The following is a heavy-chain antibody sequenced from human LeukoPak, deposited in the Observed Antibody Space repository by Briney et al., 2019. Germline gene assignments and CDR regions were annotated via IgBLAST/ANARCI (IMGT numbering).Heavy chain of an antibody. CDR2: IYYSGSI. CDR1: GGSISSYY. Sequence: SETLSLTCTVSGGSISSYYWSWIRQPPGKGLEWIGYIYYSGSINYNPSLKSRVTISVDTSKNQFSLKLSSVTAADTTVYYCARGYSGYYYMDVWGKGTTVTVSS. D-gene: IGHD2-15*01. V-gene: IGHV4-59*01. CDR3: ARGYSGYYYMDV. J-gene: IGHJ6*03.